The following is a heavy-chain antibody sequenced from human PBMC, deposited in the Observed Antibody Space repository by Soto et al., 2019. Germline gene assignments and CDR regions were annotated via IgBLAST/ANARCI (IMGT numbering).Heavy chain of an antibody. J-gene: IGHJ4*02. CDR2: ISGSGGST. Sequence: EVQLLESGGGLVQPGGSLRLSCAASGFTFSSYAMSWVRQAPGKGLEWVSAISGSGGSTYYADSVKGRFTNSRDNSKNTLYLQMNSLRAEDTAVYYCAKGTTLMVYAIDHWGQGTLVTVSS. V-gene: IGHV3-23*01. D-gene: IGHD2-8*01. CDR1: GFTFSSYA. CDR3: AKGTTLMVYAIDH.